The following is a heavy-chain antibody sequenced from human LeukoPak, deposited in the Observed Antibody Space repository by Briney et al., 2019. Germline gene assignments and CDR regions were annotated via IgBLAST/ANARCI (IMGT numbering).Heavy chain of an antibody. Sequence: PSETLSLTCTVSGGSISSSSYYWGWLRQPPGKGLEWIGSIYYSGSTYYNPSLKSRVTISVDTSKNQFSLKLSSVTAADTAVYYCVRQVSAAAGEIDYWGQGTLVTVSS. J-gene: IGHJ4*02. D-gene: IGHD6-13*01. CDR2: IYYSGST. CDR1: GGSISSSSYY. V-gene: IGHV4-39*01. CDR3: VRQVSAAAGEIDY.